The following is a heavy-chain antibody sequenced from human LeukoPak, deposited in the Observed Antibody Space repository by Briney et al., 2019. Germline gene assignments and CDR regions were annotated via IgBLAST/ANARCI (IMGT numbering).Heavy chain of an antibody. D-gene: IGHD3-10*01. J-gene: IGHJ5*02. CDR3: ARGLVLLWFGELAGWFDP. V-gene: IGHV1-8*01. Sequence: ASVKVSCKASGYTFTSYDINWVRQATGQGLEWMGWMNPNSGNTGYAQKFQGRVTMTRNTSISTAYMELSSLRSEDTAVYYCARGLVLLWFGELAGWFDPWGQGTLVTVSS. CDR2: MNPNSGNT. CDR1: GYTFTSYD.